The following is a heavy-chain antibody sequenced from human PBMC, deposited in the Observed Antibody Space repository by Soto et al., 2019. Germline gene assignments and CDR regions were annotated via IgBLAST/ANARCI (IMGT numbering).Heavy chain of an antibody. D-gene: IGHD4-17*01. CDR3: ARDRWGDYGDYSWFDP. CDR2: IYYSGST. J-gene: IGHJ5*02. V-gene: IGHV4-61*01. Sequence: QVQLQESGPGLVKPSETLSLTCTVSGGSVSSGSYYWSWIRQPPGKGLEWIGYIYYSGSTNYNPSLKSRVTISVDTSKNQFSLKLSSVTAADTAVYYCARDRWGDYGDYSWFDPWGQGTLVTGSS. CDR1: GGSVSSGSYY.